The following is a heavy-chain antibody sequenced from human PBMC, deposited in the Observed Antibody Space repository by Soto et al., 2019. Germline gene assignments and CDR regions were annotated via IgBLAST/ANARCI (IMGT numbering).Heavy chain of an antibody. CDR3: ARAQQGPGYCGGGSCPDNWFDP. V-gene: IGHV3-33*01. D-gene: IGHD2-15*01. CDR1: GFTFSSYG. CDR2: IWYDGSNK. J-gene: IGHJ5*02. Sequence: SLRLSCAASGFTFSSYGMHWVRQAPGTGLEWVAVIWYDGSNKYYADSVKGRFTISRDNSKNTLYLQMNSLRAEDTAVYYCARAQQGPGYCGGGSCPDNWFDPWGQGT.